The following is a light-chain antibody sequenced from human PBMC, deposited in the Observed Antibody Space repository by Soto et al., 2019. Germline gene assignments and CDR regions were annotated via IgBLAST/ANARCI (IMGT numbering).Light chain of an antibody. CDR3: QQYGSSPGT. CDR1: QSVSSSY. J-gene: IGKJ1*01. Sequence: EIVLTQSPGTLSLSPGERATLSCRASQSVSSSYLAWYQQKPGQAPRLLIYVASSRATGIPDKFSGNGSGTDFTLTISRLEPEDFAVYYCQQYGSSPGTFGQGTKVEIK. CDR2: VAS. V-gene: IGKV3-20*01.